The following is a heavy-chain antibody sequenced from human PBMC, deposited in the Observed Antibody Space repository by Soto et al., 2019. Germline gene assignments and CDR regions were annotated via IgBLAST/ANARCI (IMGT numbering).Heavy chain of an antibody. J-gene: IGHJ3*01. V-gene: IGHV3-21*01. CDR3: ARGYCGGGGCYLRRDAFDV. CDR1: GFTFSAYH. CDR2: INPTSSHI. Sequence: EVQLVESGGGLIMPGGSLRLSCAASGFTFSAYHMNWVRQAPGKGLEWVSSINPTSSHIYYADSVRGRFTISRDDSKNSVSLQMNSLRTEYAALYYCARGYCGGGGCYLRRDAFDVWGQGTMVTVSS. D-gene: IGHD2-15*01.